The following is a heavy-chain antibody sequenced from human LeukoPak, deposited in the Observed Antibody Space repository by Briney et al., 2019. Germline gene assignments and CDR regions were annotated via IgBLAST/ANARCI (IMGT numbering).Heavy chain of an antibody. CDR2: ISYDGSNK. V-gene: IGHV3-30*04. J-gene: IGHJ3*02. CDR1: GFTFSSYA. Sequence: GGSLRLSCAASGFTFSSYAMHWVRQAPGKGLEWVAVISYDGSNKYYADSVKGRFTISRDNSKNTLYLQMNSLRAEDTAVYYCARDSGSRLRYLDWSSDAFDIWGQGTMVTVSS. D-gene: IGHD3-9*01. CDR3: ARDSGSRLRYLDWSSDAFDI.